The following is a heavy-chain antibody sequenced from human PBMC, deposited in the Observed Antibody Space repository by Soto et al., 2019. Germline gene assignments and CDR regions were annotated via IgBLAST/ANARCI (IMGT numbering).Heavy chain of an antibody. J-gene: IGHJ4*02. CDR3: ASKIFGTTYFDY. Sequence: GGSLRLSGAASGLTFSTYEMNWVCQAPGKGLEWVSYIRGGGSPILYADSVKGRFTISRYNAKNSLYLQMNSLRAEDTAVYYCASKIFGTTYFDYWGQGALVTVSS. D-gene: IGHD1-7*01. V-gene: IGHV3-48*03. CDR2: IRGGGSPI. CDR1: GLTFSTYE.